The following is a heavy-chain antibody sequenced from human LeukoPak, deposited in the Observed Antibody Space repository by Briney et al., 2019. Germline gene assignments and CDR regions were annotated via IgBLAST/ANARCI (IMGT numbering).Heavy chain of an antibody. CDR1: GGSISSYY. Sequence: SETLSLTCIVSGGSISSYYWSWIRQPPGKGLEWIGYIYYSGSTNYNPSLKSRVTISVDTSKNQFSLKLSSVTAADTAVYYCARWGYYDILTGYYNYYYYGMDVWGQGTTVTVSS. V-gene: IGHV4-59*08. D-gene: IGHD3-9*01. CDR2: IYYSGST. J-gene: IGHJ6*02. CDR3: ARWGYYDILTGYYNYYYYGMDV.